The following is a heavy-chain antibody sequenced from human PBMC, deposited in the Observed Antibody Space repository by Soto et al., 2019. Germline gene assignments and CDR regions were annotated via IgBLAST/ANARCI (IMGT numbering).Heavy chain of an antibody. Sequence: QLQESGPGLVKPSGTLSLTCTVSSGPISSGNWWSWVRQTPGRGLEWIGEIDHSGSTNYNPSLESRLTISEDNSKNQFSLKLRSVTAADTAVYYCASLNLIRGASWGYWGQGTLVTVSS. CDR3: ASLNLIRGASWGY. V-gene: IGHV4-4*02. CDR1: SGPISSGNW. J-gene: IGHJ4*02. D-gene: IGHD3-10*01. CDR2: IDHSGST.